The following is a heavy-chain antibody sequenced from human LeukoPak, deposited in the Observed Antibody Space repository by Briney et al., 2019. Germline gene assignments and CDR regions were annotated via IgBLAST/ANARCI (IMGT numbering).Heavy chain of an antibody. V-gene: IGHV3-48*03. CDR1: GFTFSSYE. Sequence: GGSLRLSCAASGFTFSSYEMNWVRQAPGKGLEWVSYISSSGSTIYYADSVKARFTIPRDNAKNSLYLQMNSLRAEDTAVYYCAELGITMIGGVCGKGATVTISS. J-gene: IGHJ6*04. CDR3: AELGITMIGGV. CDR2: ISSSGSTI. D-gene: IGHD3-10*02.